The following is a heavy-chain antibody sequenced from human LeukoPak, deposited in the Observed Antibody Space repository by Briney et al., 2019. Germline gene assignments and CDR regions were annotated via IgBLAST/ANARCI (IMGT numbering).Heavy chain of an antibody. CDR2: ISSSGSTI. CDR3: AKCSGASCYHSDDY. V-gene: IGHV3-48*03. CDR1: GFTFSSYE. Sequence: GGSLRLSCAASGFTFSSYEMNWVRQAPGKGLEWVSYISSSGSTIYYADSVKGRFTISRDNAKNSLYLQMNSLRAEDTAVYYCAKCSGASCYHSDDYWGQGTLVTVSS. D-gene: IGHD2-15*01. J-gene: IGHJ4*02.